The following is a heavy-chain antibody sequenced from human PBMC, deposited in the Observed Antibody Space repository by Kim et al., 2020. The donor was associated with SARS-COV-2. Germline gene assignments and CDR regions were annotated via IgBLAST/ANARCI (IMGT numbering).Heavy chain of an antibody. D-gene: IGHD2-15*01. V-gene: IGHV1-8*01. J-gene: IGHJ6*02. CDR2: MTPKSGNT. CDR3: ARTLGCSGGSCYYYYGMDV. Sequence: ASVKVSCKASGYTFTTYDINWVRQATGQGLEWMGWMTPKSGNTNYAQKFQGRVTMTRNTSISTAYMELSSLRSEDTAVYYCARTLGCSGGSCYYYYGMDVWGQGTPVTVSS. CDR1: GYTFTTYD.